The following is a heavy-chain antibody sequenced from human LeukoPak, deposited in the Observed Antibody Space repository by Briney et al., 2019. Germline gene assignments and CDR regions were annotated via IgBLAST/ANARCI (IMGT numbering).Heavy chain of an antibody. V-gene: IGHV3-15*07. Sequence: GGSLRLSCAASGFTFSNAGMNWVRKAPGKGLKWSGGFKGKTDGGTTDYAAPVKGRFTISRDDSKNTLYLQMNSLKTEDTAVYYCTTGFLYYDYVWGSYRDYFDYWGQGTLVTVSS. CDR2: FKGKTDGGTT. J-gene: IGHJ4*02. D-gene: IGHD3-16*02. CDR3: TTGFLYYDYVWGSYRDYFDY. CDR1: GFTFSNAG.